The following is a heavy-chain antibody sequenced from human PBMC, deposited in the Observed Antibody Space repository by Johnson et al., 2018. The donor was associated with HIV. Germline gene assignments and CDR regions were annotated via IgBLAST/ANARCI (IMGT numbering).Heavy chain of an antibody. V-gene: IGHV3-30*02. D-gene: IGHD3-22*01. CDR3: AKDLFPQYYFDTSGYYAVDAFDI. Sequence: QVQLVESGGGVVQPGGSLRLSCAASGLTFSPFGTLSSFGFHWVRQAPGKGLEWVAFVLYDGSNKYYADSVTGRFTISRDNSKNTLYLQMDSLRPEDTAIYYCAKDLFPQYYFDTSGYYAVDAFDIWGQGTMVTVSS. J-gene: IGHJ3*02. CDR2: VLYDGSNK. CDR1: GLTFSPFG.